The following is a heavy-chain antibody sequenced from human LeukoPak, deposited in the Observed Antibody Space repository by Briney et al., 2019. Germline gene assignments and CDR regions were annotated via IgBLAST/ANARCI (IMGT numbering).Heavy chain of an antibody. V-gene: IGHV3-30*18. J-gene: IGHJ2*01. CDR1: GFTFSSYG. Sequence: XXRLSCAASGFTFSSYGMHWVRQAPGKGLEWVAVISYDGSNKYYADSVKGRFTISRDNSKNTLYLQMNSLRAEDTAVYYCAKPAGPYWYFDLWGRGTLVTVSS. D-gene: IGHD2-2*01. CDR2: ISYDGSNK. CDR3: AKPAGPYWYFDL.